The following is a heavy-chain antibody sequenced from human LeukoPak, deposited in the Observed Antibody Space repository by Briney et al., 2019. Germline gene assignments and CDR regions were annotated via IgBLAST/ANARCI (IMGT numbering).Heavy chain of an antibody. J-gene: IGHJ4*02. CDR2: IITIRGIA. D-gene: IGHD2-15*01. CDR3: ARSHSDMKV. V-gene: IGHV1-69*04. CDR1: GGTFSSYA. Sequence: GAPVKVSCKASGGTFSSYAICRVRQAPGQGLEWMGRIITIRGIANSAQKFQGRVTITADKSTSTAYMELSSLRSEDTAVYYCARSHSDMKVWGQGTLVTVSS.